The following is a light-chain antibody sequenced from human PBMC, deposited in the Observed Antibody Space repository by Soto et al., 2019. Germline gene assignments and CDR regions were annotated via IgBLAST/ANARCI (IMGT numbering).Light chain of an antibody. V-gene: IGLV4-69*01. Sequence: QLVLTQSPSASASLGASIKLTCTLSSGHSSNAIAWHQQQPEKGPRFLMKVNSDGSHSKGDGIPDRFSASSSGAERYLTISSLQSEDDADYYCQTWGTGLRVFGTGTKVTVL. CDR1: SGHSSNA. CDR2: VNSDGSH. J-gene: IGLJ1*01. CDR3: QTWGTGLRV.